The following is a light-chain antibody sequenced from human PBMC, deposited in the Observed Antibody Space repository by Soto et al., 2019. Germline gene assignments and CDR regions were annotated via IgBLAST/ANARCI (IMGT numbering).Light chain of an antibody. V-gene: IGLV2-8*01. J-gene: IGLJ1*01. CDR1: TSDIGGYDY. CDR3: SSHGGNSPYV. Sequence: QSALTQPPSASGSPGQSVAISCTGTTSDIGGYDYVSWYQQHPGKAPKLMIYEVNKRPSGVPDRFSGSKSGNTASLTVSGLQAEDEADYYCSSHGGNSPYVFGTGNKLTVL. CDR2: EVN.